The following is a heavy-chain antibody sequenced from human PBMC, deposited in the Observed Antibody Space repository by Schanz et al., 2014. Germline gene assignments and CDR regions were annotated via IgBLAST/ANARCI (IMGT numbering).Heavy chain of an antibody. CDR3: ARGRTFDY. J-gene: IGHJ4*02. V-gene: IGHV1-8*01. CDR2: MNPNSGNP. CDR1: GYTFTSYD. Sequence: QVQLVQSGAEVKKPGSSMKVSCKASGYTFTSYDINWVRQAPGQGLEWLGWMNPNSGNPGFAQKFRGRVTMIRNTSMSTAYIELHILTSEDTAVYYCARGRTFDYWGQGTLVTVSS.